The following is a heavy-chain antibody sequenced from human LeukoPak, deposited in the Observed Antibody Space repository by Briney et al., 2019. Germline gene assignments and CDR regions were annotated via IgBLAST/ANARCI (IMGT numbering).Heavy chain of an antibody. D-gene: IGHD3-10*01. Sequence: ASVKVSCKVSGYTLTELSMHWVRQAPGKGLEWMGGFDPEDGETIYAQKFQGRVTITADESTSTAYMELSSLRSEDTAVYYCARGGGYYGSGSYYCYYMDVWGKGTTVTVSS. J-gene: IGHJ6*03. CDR1: GYTLTELS. CDR3: ARGGGYYGSGSYYCYYMDV. V-gene: IGHV1-24*01. CDR2: FDPEDGET.